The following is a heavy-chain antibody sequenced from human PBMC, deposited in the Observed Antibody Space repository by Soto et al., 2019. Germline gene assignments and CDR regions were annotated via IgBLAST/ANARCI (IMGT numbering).Heavy chain of an antibody. CDR3: ARLTRGVYDSGRLWEKFDY. Sequence: QITVKESGLTLVKPTETLTLTCTFSGFSLSSIGMGVGWIRQPPGKALEWLALIYWDDDKRYSPSLSSRLTIAKDPSKNEVDLTMPSIDPVDTATYYCARLTRGVYDSGRLWEKFDYWGQGTLVTVSS. D-gene: IGHD5-12*01. CDR1: GFSLSSIGMG. CDR2: IYWDDDK. J-gene: IGHJ4*02. V-gene: IGHV2-5*02.